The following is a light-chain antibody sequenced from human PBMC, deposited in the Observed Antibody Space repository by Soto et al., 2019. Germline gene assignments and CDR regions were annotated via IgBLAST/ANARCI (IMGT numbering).Light chain of an antibody. CDR1: QTISDW. CDR3: LQYETYRT. Sequence: IQMTQSPSTLSGSVGGRVTITCRASQTISDWLAWHQQKPGKAPKLLIYKASSLESGVPSRFSGSGSGTEFTLTISSLQPDDFATYYCLQYETYRTFGQGTKVDI. J-gene: IGKJ1*01. CDR2: KAS. V-gene: IGKV1-5*03.